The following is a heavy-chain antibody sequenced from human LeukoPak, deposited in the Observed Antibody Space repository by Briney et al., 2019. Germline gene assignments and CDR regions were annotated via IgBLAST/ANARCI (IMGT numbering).Heavy chain of an antibody. CDR2: IYYSGST. CDR1: GGSISSYY. J-gene: IGHJ4*02. D-gene: IGHD3-22*01. V-gene: IGHV4-59*01. CDR3: ARDIWGSGYLFDY. Sequence: PSETLSLTCTVSGGSISSYYWSWIRQPPGKGLEWIGYIYYSGSTNYNPSLKSRVTISVDTSKNQFSLKLSSVTAADTAVYYCARDIWGSGYLFDYWGQGTLVTVSS.